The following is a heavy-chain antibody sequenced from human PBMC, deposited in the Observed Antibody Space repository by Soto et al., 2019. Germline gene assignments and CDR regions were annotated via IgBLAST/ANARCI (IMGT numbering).Heavy chain of an antibody. V-gene: IGHV3-23*01. CDR3: AKSSSSWYIYFQH. J-gene: IGHJ1*01. CDR2: ISGSSGST. CDR1: GFTLSSYA. Sequence: EVQLLESGGGLVQAGGSLRLSCAASGFTLSSYAMSWVRQAPGKGLEWVSTISGSSGSTYYADSVKGRFSISRDNSNNTLYLQMNSLRAEDTAVYYCAKSSSSWYIYFQHWGHGTLLTVSS. D-gene: IGHD6-13*01.